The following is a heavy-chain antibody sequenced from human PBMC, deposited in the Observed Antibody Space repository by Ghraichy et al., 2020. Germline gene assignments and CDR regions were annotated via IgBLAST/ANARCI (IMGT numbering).Heavy chain of an antibody. Sequence: SETLSLTCTVSGDSISSHYWSWIRQPPGKGLEWIGYIYTSGSTNYNPSLKSRVTISVDTSKNQFSLKLSSVTAADTAVYYCARRIYDSSGYYFDYWGQGTLVTVSS. CDR1: GDSISSHY. D-gene: IGHD3-22*01. CDR2: IYTSGST. J-gene: IGHJ4*02. V-gene: IGHV4-4*09. CDR3: ARRIYDSSGYYFDY.